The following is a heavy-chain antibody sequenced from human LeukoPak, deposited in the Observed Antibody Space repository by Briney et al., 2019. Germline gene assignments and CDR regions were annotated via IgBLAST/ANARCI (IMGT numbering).Heavy chain of an antibody. J-gene: IGHJ6*03. CDR1: GGSISSGGYY. CDR3: ASNTPPAAYYYYYMDV. D-gene: IGHD2-2*01. Sequence: PSETLSPTCTVSGGSISSGGYYWSWIRQHPGKGLEWIGYIYYSGSTYYNPSLKSRVTISVDTSKNQFSLKLSFVTAADTAVYYCASNTPPAAYYYYYMDVWGKGTTVTVSS. CDR2: IYYSGST. V-gene: IGHV4-31*03.